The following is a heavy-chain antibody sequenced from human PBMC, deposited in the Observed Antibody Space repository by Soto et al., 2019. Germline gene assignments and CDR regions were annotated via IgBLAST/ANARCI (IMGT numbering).Heavy chain of an antibody. CDR1: GYTFTSYD. Sequence: GASVKVSWKASGYTFTSYDINSVRQATGQGLEWMGWMNPNSGNTGYAQKFQGRVTMTRNTSISTAYMELSSLRSEDTAVYYCARGGYSSSWYNYYYYMDVWGKGTTVTVSS. CDR2: MNPNSGNT. V-gene: IGHV1-8*01. D-gene: IGHD6-13*01. CDR3: ARGGYSSSWYNYYYYMDV. J-gene: IGHJ6*03.